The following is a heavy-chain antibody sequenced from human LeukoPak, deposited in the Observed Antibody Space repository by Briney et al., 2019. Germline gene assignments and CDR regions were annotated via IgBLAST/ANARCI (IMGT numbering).Heavy chain of an antibody. CDR2: INHSGST. D-gene: IGHD3-10*01. J-gene: IGHJ4*02. CDR3: ARGRLNHYYGSGSIFDY. Sequence: SETLSLTCAVYGGSFSGYYWSWIRQPPGKGLEWIGEINHSGSTNYNPSPKSRVTISVDTSKNQFSLKLSSVTAADTAVYYCARGRLNHYYGSGSIFDYWGQGTPVTVSS. CDR1: GGSFSGYY. V-gene: IGHV4-34*01.